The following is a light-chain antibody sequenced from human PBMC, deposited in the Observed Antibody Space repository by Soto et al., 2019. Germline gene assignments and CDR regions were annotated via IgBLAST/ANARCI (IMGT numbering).Light chain of an antibody. J-gene: IGKJ3*01. V-gene: IGKV2-28*01. CDR3: MQALQTPPVFT. CDR2: LGS. Sequence: DIVMTQSPLSLPATPGEPASISCRSSQSLLHSNGYNYLDWYLQKPGQSPQLLIYLGSNRASGVPDRFSGSGSGTDFTLKISRVEAEDVGVYDCMQALQTPPVFTFGPGTKVDIK. CDR1: QSLLHSNGYNY.